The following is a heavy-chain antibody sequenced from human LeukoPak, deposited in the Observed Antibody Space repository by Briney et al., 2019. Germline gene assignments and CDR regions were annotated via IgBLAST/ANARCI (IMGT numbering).Heavy chain of an antibody. CDR3: AREAQQWLVDAGAFDI. Sequence: PGGSLRLSCAASGFTFSSYSMNWVRQAPGKGLEWVSSISSGNSYIYYADSVKGRFTISRDNAKNSLYLQMNGLRAEDTAVYYCAREAQQWLVDAGAFDIWGQGTMVTVSS. CDR2: ISSGNSYI. V-gene: IGHV3-21*01. J-gene: IGHJ3*02. CDR1: GFTFSSYS. D-gene: IGHD6-19*01.